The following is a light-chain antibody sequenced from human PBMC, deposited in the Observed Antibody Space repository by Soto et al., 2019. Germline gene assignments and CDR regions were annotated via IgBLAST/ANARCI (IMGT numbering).Light chain of an antibody. J-gene: IGLJ2*01. CDR2: AST. V-gene: IGLV1-40*01. Sequence: QSVLTQPPSVSGAPGQRVTSACSGNSSNIGAGFDVHWYQQLPGAAPKLLIYASTNRPSGVPDRFSGSKSDTSASLAITGLQFDDEADYYCQSYDTGLTGHVLFGGGTKVTVL. CDR1: SSNIGAGFD. CDR3: QSYDTGLTGHVL.